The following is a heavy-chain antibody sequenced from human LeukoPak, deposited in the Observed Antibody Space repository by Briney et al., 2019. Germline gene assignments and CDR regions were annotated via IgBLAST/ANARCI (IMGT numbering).Heavy chain of an antibody. CDR1: GGSFSGYY. CDR3: ARGLGYCSSTSCKRYYYYMDV. D-gene: IGHD2-2*01. CDR2: INHSGST. J-gene: IGHJ6*03. Sequence: SETLSLTCAVYGGSFSGYYWSWVRQPPATGLEWIGEINHSGSTNYNPSLKSRVTISVDTSKNQFSLKLSSVTAADTAVYYCARGLGYCSSTSCKRYYYYMDVWGKGTTVTVSS. V-gene: IGHV4-34*01.